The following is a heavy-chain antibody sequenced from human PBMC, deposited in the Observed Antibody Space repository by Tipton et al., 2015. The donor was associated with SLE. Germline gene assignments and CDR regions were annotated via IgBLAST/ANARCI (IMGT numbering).Heavy chain of an antibody. D-gene: IGHD4-17*01. CDR2: IYYSGST. CDR3: ARHARMNPYMTTVTTSLDY. Sequence: LRLSCTVSGGSISSSSYYGGWIRPPPGKGLEWIGSIYYSGSTYYNPSLKSRVTISVDTSKNQFSLKLSSVTAADTAVYYCARHARMNPYMTTVTTSLDYWGQGTLVTVSS. J-gene: IGHJ4*02. CDR1: GGSISSSSYY. V-gene: IGHV4-39*01.